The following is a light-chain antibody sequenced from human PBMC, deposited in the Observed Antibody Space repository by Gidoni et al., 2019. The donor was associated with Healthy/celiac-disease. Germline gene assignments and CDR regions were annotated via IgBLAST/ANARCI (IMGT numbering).Light chain of an antibody. CDR3: QQYGSSPRT. CDR1: QSVSSTY. CDR2: GAY. Sequence: DIVLTQSPVTLSLSPGERATPSSRSSQSVSSTYLAWYQQKPGQAPRLIIYGAYSRDTGIPDRFSGSGSGTDFTLTISRLEPEDVAVYYCQQYGSSPRTFGQXTKLEIK. J-gene: IGKJ2*01. V-gene: IGKV3-20*01.